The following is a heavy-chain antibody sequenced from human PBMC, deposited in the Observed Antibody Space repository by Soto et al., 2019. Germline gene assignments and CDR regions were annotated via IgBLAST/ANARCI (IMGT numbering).Heavy chain of an antibody. CDR1: GFSLSTSGVG. CDR2: IYWDDDK. D-gene: IGHD2-15*01. Sequence: QITLKESGPTLVKPTQTLTLTCTFSGFSLSTSGVGVGWIRQPPGKALEWLAIIYWDDDKRYGPSLKSRLTINKATSKNQVVLRMTHMDPVDTATYNCVHLVVAGVTYYFDYWGQGTLVTVSS. J-gene: IGHJ4*02. V-gene: IGHV2-5*05. CDR3: VHLVVAGVTYYFDY.